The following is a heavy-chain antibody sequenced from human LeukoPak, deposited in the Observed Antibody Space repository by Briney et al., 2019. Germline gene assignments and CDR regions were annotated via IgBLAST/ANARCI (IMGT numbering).Heavy chain of an antibody. D-gene: IGHD3-22*01. V-gene: IGHV4-4*07. CDR3: ARGYYSGYYFFDGGLHFDY. CDR1: GGSISSYY. CDR2: SYTSGST. J-gene: IGHJ4*02. Sequence: SETLSLTCTVSGGSISSYYWSWIRQPAGKGLEGIGRSYTSGSTNYNPSLKSRVTMSVDTSKNQFSLKLSSVPAADTAVYYCARGYYSGYYFFDGGLHFDYWGQGTLVTVSS.